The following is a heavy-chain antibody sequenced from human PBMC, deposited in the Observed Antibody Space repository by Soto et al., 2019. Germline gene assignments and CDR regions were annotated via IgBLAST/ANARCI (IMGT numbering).Heavy chain of an antibody. CDR1: DASVSKYY. CDR3: ARGKLLFAY. V-gene: IGHV4-59*02. D-gene: IGHD3-10*02. Sequence: SETLSLTCSFSDASVSKYYWSWIRQPPGKGLEWIGYISHTGYTSYNPSLESRLTISMDKSKNQLSLNLNSVTTADTAVYYCARGKLLFAYWGQGTPVSVSS. J-gene: IGHJ4*02. CDR2: ISHTGYT.